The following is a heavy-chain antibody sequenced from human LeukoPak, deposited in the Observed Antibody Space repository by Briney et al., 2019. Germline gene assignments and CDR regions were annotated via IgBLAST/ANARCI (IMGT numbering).Heavy chain of an antibody. CDR3: ARTEKGGSISYFYGMDV. Sequence: AGGSLRLSCAASGFTVSSNYMSWVRLAPGKGLEWVSVIYSGDSAYYGDSVEGRFTISRDNSKNTLYLQMNSLRAEDTAVYYCARTEKGGSISYFYGMDVWGHGTTVTVSS. J-gene: IGHJ6*02. CDR1: GFTVSSNY. V-gene: IGHV3-66*01. CDR2: IYSGDSA. D-gene: IGHD3-3*01.